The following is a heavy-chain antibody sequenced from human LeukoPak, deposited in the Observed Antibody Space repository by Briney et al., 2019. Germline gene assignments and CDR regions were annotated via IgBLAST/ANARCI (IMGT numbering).Heavy chain of an antibody. CDR1: AYTFTGYY. V-gene: IGHV1-2*02. Sequence: ASLKVSCKASAYTFTGYYLHSVRQAPGQGLVWMGWIDLNNGDTKYAQKLQGRVTMTRERSNSTAYMELSRLKSDDTAVYYCARRSRNGLDAFDIWGQGTMVTVSS. J-gene: IGHJ3*02. D-gene: IGHD1-14*01. CDR3: ARRSRNGLDAFDI. CDR2: IDLNNGDT.